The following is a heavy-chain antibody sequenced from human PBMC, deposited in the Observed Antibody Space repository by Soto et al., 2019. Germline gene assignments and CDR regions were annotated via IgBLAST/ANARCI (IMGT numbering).Heavy chain of an antibody. V-gene: IGHV3-30*18. Sequence: GGSLRLSCAASGFTFSSYGMHWVRQAPGKGLEWVAVISYDGSNKYYADSVKGRFTISRDNSKNTLYLQMNSLRAEDTAVYYCAKGDYYYYYRMDVWGQGTTVTVSS. CDR2: ISYDGSNK. CDR3: AKGDYYYYYRMDV. CDR1: GFTFSSYG. D-gene: IGHD2-21*02. J-gene: IGHJ6*02.